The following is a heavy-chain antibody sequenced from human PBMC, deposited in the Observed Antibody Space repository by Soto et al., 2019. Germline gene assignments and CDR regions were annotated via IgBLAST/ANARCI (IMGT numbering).Heavy chain of an antibody. J-gene: IGHJ4*02. V-gene: IGHV1-69*02. D-gene: IGHD3-10*01. Sequence: QVQLVQSGAEVKKPGSSVKVSCKASGDTFSFYTINWVRQAPGLGLEWVGRINPILSMSNYAQKFQGRVTMTEDKSTSTAYMELRSLRSEDTAVYYCATSYGSGYRAFDYWGQGALVTVSS. CDR3: ATSYGSGYRAFDY. CDR1: GDTFSFYT. CDR2: INPILSMS.